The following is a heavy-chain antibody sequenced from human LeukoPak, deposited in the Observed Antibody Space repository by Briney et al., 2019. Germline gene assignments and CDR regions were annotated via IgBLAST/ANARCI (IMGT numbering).Heavy chain of an antibody. Sequence: PSETLSLTCTVCGGAISSYYWRWLRQPPGKGLEWIGYIYYSGGTKYNPSLMSRVTISVARAQSQFSLSLSSATAADTAVYYCARDGLYDSSGYYMDSWGQGTLVIVSS. CDR3: ARDGLYDSSGYYMDS. J-gene: IGHJ4*02. CDR2: IYYSGGT. CDR1: GGAISSYY. V-gene: IGHV4-59*01. D-gene: IGHD3-22*01.